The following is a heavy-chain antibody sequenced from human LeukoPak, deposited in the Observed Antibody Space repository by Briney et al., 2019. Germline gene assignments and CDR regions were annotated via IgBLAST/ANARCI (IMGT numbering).Heavy chain of an antibody. Sequence: ASVKVSCKSSGYTFTSYEINWVRQATGQGLEWMGWMNPNSGNTGYAQKFQDRVTMTRNTSISTAYMELSSLRSEDTAVYYCARGDNSYGYAFPWSDGYYGMDVWGQGTTVTVSS. V-gene: IGHV1-8*01. CDR3: ARGDNSYGYAFPWSDGYYGMDV. CDR2: MNPNSGNT. D-gene: IGHD5-18*01. J-gene: IGHJ6*02. CDR1: GYTFTSYE.